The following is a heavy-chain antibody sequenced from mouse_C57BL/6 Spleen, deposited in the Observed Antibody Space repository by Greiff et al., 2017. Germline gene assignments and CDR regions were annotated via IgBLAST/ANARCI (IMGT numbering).Heavy chain of an antibody. D-gene: IGHD1-1*01. J-gene: IGHJ4*01. Sequence: VQLQQSGPVLVKPGASVKMSCKASGYTFTDYYMNWVKQSHGKSLEWIGVINPYNGGPSYNQKFKGKATLTVDKSSSTAYMELNSLTSEDSAVYYCARHGSSYNYYAMDYWGQGTSVTVSS. CDR2: INPYNGGP. V-gene: IGHV1-19*01. CDR1: GYTFTDYY. CDR3: ARHGSSYNYYAMDY.